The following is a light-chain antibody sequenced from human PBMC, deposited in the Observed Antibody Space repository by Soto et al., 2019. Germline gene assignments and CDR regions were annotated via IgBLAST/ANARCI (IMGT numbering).Light chain of an antibody. V-gene: IGLV2-8*01. CDR2: EVS. CDR1: SSDVGGYNY. J-gene: IGLJ1*01. CDR3: SSYTTSNTRQIV. Sequence: QSVLTQPPSASWSPGQSVTISCTGTSSDVGGYNYVSWYQQHPGKAPKLMIYEVSKRPSGVPDRFSGSKSGNTASLTVSGLQAEDGADYYCSSYTTSNTRQIVFGTGTKVTVL.